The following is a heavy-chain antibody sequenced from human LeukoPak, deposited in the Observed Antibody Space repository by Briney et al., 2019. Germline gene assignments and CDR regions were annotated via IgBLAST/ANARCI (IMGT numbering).Heavy chain of an antibody. Sequence: GGSLRLSCAASGFTFSTYDMNWVRQVPGKGLEWVSYIDSSASTTYYAGSVQGRFTVSRDNAKNSLYLQMTSLRVEDTAFYYCASAHGGSGYDRPFDYWGQGTLVTVSS. CDR2: IDSSASTT. CDR1: GFTFSTYD. J-gene: IGHJ4*02. V-gene: IGHV3-48*03. CDR3: ASAHGGSGYDRPFDY. D-gene: IGHD5-12*01.